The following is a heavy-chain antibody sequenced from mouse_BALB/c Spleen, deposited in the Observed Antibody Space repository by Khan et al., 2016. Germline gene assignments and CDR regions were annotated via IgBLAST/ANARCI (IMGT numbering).Heavy chain of an antibody. V-gene: IGHV3-6*02. J-gene: IGHJ2*01. CDR1: GYSITSGYY. CDR3: ARAWYFDY. CDR2: ISYDGSN. Sequence: EVQLPESGPGLVKPSQSLSLTCSVTGYSITSGYYWNWIRQFPGNKLEWMGYISYDGSNNYNPSLKNRISITRDTSKNQFFLKLNSVTTEDTATYYCARAWYFDYWGQGTTLTVSS.